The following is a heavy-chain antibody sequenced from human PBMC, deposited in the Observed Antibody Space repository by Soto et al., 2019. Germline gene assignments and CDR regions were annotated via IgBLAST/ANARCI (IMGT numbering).Heavy chain of an antibody. D-gene: IGHD6-19*01. V-gene: IGHV3-23*01. Sequence: GGSVRLSCAASGFTFSSYWMSWVRQAPGKGLEWVSGLSGSGTSTYYADSVKGRFTISRDNSRDTLFLQMNSLIADDTAVYYCAKATTNGGWFNPFDSWGQGALVTVSS. CDR3: AKATTNGGWFNPFDS. J-gene: IGHJ4*02. CDR1: GFTFSSYW. CDR2: LSGSGTST.